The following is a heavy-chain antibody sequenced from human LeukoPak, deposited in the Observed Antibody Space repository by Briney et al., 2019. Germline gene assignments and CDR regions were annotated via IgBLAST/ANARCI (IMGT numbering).Heavy chain of an antibody. V-gene: IGHV3-7*01. CDR1: GFTFSSYW. CDR2: IKQDGSEK. J-gene: IGHJ4*02. D-gene: IGHD3-10*01. Sequence: PGGSLRLSCAASGFTFSSYWMSWVRQAPGKGLEWVANIKQDGSEKYYVDSVKGRFTISRDNAKNSLYLQMNSLRAEDTAVYYCARVLGVLLWFGEPYWDYWGQGTLVTVSS. CDR3: ARVLGVLLWFGEPYWDY.